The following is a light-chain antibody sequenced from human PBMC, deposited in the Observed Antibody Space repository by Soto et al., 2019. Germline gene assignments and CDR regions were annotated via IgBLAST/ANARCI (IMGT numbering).Light chain of an antibody. V-gene: IGKV1-5*01. CDR3: QQYNSYPFT. J-gene: IGKJ2*01. CDR2: DAS. Sequence: DIQMTQSPSTLSASVGDRVTITCRASQSISSWLAWYQQKPGKAPKLLIYDASSLESGVPSRFSGSGSGTEFTLTISSLQPDDFATYYCQQYNSYPFTFGQGPSWRSN. CDR1: QSISSW.